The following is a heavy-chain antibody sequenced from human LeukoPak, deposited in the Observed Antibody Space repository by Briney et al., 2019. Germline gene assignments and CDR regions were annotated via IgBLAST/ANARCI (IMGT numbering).Heavy chain of an antibody. D-gene: IGHD5-18*01. J-gene: IGHJ4*02. Sequence: GGSLRLSCAASGFTFSSYGMHWVRQAPGKGLEWVAFIRYDGSNKYYADSVKGRFNISRDNSKNTLYLQMNSLRAEDTAVYYCAKDKRYSYGIFDYWGQGTLVTVSS. V-gene: IGHV3-30*02. CDR3: AKDKRYSYGIFDY. CDR1: GFTFSSYG. CDR2: IRYDGSNK.